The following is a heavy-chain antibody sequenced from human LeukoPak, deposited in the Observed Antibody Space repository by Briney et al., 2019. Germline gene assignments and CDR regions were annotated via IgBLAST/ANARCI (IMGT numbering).Heavy chain of an antibody. V-gene: IGHV3-66*01. Sequence: GGSLRLSCAASGFIVSSKYMSWVRQAPGKGLEWVSVIYSGGSTYYADSVKGRVTISRDNSKNTLYLQMNSLRVEDTAVYYCARGVITMVRAWEFDYWGQGTLVTVSS. D-gene: IGHD3-10*01. CDR1: GFIVSSKY. J-gene: IGHJ4*02. CDR3: ARGVITMVRAWEFDY. CDR2: IYSGGST.